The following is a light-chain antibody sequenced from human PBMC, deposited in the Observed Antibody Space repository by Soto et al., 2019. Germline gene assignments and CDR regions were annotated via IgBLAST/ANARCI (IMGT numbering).Light chain of an antibody. CDR1: QSLISGY. CDR3: QQYGSTPFT. J-gene: IGKJ3*01. V-gene: IGKV3-20*01. CDR2: GAS. Sequence: EMVLTQSPGTLSLSPGERATLSCRASQSLISGYCAWYQRRPGQAPTLLIFGASSRATGIPDRLSASGSGTDFTLTISRLEPEDFAVYYCQQYGSTPFTFGPGTKVDIK.